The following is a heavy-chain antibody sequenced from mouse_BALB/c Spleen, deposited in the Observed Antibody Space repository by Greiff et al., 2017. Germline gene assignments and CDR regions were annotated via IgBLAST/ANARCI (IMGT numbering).Heavy chain of an antibody. CDR2: IWTGGGT. Sequence: VKLVESGPGLVAPSQSLSITCTVSGFSLTSYDISWIRQPPGKGLEWLGVIWTGGGTNYNSAFMSRLSISKDNSKSQVFLKMNSLQTDDTAIYYCVRESSTGTLFDYWGQGTTLTVSS. V-gene: IGHV2-9-2*01. D-gene: IGHD4-1*02. CDR3: VRESSTGTLFDY. J-gene: IGHJ2*01. CDR1: GFSLTSYD.